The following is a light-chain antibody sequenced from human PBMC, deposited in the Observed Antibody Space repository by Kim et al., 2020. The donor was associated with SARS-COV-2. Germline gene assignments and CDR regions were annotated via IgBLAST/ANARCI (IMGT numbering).Light chain of an antibody. J-gene: IGLJ3*02. CDR2: YDS. Sequence: ASGKTARSHCGGNNSGSKSVLWYQQKPGQAPVLVIYYDSDRPSGIPERFSGSNSGNTATLTISRVEAGDEADYYCQVWDSSSDHRVFGGGTQLTVL. CDR1: NSGSKS. V-gene: IGLV3-21*04. CDR3: QVWDSSSDHRV.